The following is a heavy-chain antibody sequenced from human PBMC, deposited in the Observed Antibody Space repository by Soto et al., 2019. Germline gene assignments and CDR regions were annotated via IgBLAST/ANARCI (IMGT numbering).Heavy chain of an antibody. V-gene: IGHV1-58*02. CDR2: IVVASGQT. D-gene: IGHD3-16*01. J-gene: IGHJ6*03. CDR1: GSGFISSG. CDR3: SEDRPDFGVGGGV. Sequence: ASVKVSCKASGSGFISSGIQWVRQAHGQRLEWIGWIVVASGQTNYAQNFRGRVAITRDTSTATAYIELTGLTSEDTAVYFCSEDRPDFGVGGGVWGKGTTVTVS.